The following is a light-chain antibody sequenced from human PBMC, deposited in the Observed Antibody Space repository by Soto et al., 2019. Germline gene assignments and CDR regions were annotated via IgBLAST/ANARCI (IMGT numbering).Light chain of an antibody. J-gene: IGKJ5*01. CDR2: KAS. Sequence: IQMTQSPSTLSASVGDRVTITCRASQSISSWLAWYQQKPGTAPKLLIYKASSLQSGVPSRFSGSGSGTEFTLTISSLQSEDFAIYYCQHYNNWPPITFGQGTRLEIK. CDR3: QHYNNWPPIT. V-gene: IGKV1-5*03. CDR1: QSISSW.